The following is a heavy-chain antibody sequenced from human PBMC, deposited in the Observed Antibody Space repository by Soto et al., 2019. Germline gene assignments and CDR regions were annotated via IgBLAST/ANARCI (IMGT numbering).Heavy chain of an antibody. J-gene: IGHJ6*02. CDR2: IWYDGSNK. D-gene: IGHD4-17*01. CDR1: GFTFSSYG. V-gene: IGHV3-33*01. Sequence: GGSLRLSCAASGFTFSSYGMHWVRQAPGKGLEWVAVIWYDGSNKYYADSVKGRFTISRDNSKNTLYLQMNSLRAEDTAVYYCARALSDCGDCHYYYYGMDVWGQGTTVTVSS. CDR3: ARALSDCGDCHYYYYGMDV.